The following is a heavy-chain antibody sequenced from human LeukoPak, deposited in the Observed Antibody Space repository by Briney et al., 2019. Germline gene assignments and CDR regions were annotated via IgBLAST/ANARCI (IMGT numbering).Heavy chain of an antibody. D-gene: IGHD2-2*01. V-gene: IGHV1-18*04. CDR2: ISAYNGNT. CDR3: ARVLKPSIVVVPAAPHYYFDY. Sequence: GASVKVSCKAAGYTFTSYYMHWVRQAPGQGLEWMGWISAYNGNTNCAQKLQGRVTMTTDTSTSTAYMELRSLRSDDTAVYYCARVLKPSIVVVPAAPHYYFDYWGQGTLVTVSS. CDR1: GYTFTSYY. J-gene: IGHJ4*02.